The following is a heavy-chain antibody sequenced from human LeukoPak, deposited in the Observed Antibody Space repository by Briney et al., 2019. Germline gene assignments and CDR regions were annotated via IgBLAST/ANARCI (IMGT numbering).Heavy chain of an antibody. V-gene: IGHV4-39*01. Sequence: PSETLSLTCTVSGGSISSPTYYSGWIRQPQGNGLEWTESIHYSGTTYYSPSLKSRVAISVDRSNNQFSLRLSSVTAADTAVYFCTGYSSGWSSGGGYWGQGTLVTVSS. CDR3: TGYSSGWSSGGGY. CDR2: IHYSGTT. CDR1: GGSISSPTYY. D-gene: IGHD6-19*01. J-gene: IGHJ4*02.